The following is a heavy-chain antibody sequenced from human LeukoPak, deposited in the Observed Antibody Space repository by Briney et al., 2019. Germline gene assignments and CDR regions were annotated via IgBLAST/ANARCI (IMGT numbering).Heavy chain of an antibody. J-gene: IGHJ4*02. D-gene: IGHD3-10*01. CDR3: AKDLSGFGELLSSFDY. CDR2: ISGSGGST. CDR1: GFTFSSYA. Sequence: GGSLRLSCAASGFTFSSYAMSWVRQAPGKGLEWVSAISGSGGSTYYADSVKGRFTISRDNSKNTLYLQMNSLRAEDTAVYYCAKDLSGFGELLSSFDYWGQGTLVTVSS. V-gene: IGHV3-23*01.